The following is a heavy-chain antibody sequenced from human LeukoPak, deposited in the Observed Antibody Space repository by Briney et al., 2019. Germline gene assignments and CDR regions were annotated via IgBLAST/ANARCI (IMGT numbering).Heavy chain of an antibody. Sequence: ASVKVSCKASGYTFTNFGISWVRQAPGQGLEWMGWISAYNGNTNYAQILRGRVTMTTDTSTSTAYMELRSLRSDDTAVYYCARDWTVWRSFDIWGQGTMVTVSS. J-gene: IGHJ3*02. CDR1: GYTFTNFG. D-gene: IGHD2-21*01. V-gene: IGHV1-18*01. CDR2: ISAYNGNT. CDR3: ARDWTVWRSFDI.